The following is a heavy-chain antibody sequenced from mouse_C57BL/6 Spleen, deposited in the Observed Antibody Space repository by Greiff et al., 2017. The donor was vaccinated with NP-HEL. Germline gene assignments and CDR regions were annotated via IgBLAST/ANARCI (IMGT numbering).Heavy chain of an antibody. Sequence: QVQLKESGAELVRPGASVKLSCKASGYTFTDYYINWVKQRPGQGLEWIARIYPGSGNTYYNEKFKGKATLTAEKSSSTAYMQLSSLTSEDSAVYFCASGAYYWGQGTLVTVSA. J-gene: IGHJ3*01. V-gene: IGHV1-76*01. CDR2: IYPGSGNT. CDR1: GYTFTDYY. CDR3: ASGAYY.